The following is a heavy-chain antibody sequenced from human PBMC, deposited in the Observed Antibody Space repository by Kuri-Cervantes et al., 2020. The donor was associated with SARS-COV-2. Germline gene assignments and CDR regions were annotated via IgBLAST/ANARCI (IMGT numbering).Heavy chain of an antibody. V-gene: IGHV3-9*01. CDR1: GFTFDDYA. D-gene: IGHD4-17*01. CDR3: AKSHLKTTRGSVAHY. Sequence: SLKISCAASGFTFDDYAMHWVRQAPGKGLEWVSGISWNSGSIGYADSVKGRFTISRDNAKNTLYLQMGSLRAEDAAVYYCAKSHLKTTRGSVAHYWGQGTLVTVSS. CDR2: ISWNSGSI. J-gene: IGHJ4*02.